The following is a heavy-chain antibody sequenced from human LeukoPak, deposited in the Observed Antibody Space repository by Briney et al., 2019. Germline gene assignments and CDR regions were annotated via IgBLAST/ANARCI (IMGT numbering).Heavy chain of an antibody. CDR1: GGSISSGGYS. CDR2: IYHSGST. J-gene: IGHJ4*02. D-gene: IGHD6-25*01. CDR3: ARAPGYSSVHFDY. V-gene: IGHV4-30-2*01. Sequence: SETLSLTCAVSGGSISSGGYSWSWIRQPPGKGLEWIGYIYHSGSTYYNPSLKSRDTISVDRSKNQFSLKLSSVTAADTAVYYCARAPGYSSVHFDYWGQGTLVTVSS.